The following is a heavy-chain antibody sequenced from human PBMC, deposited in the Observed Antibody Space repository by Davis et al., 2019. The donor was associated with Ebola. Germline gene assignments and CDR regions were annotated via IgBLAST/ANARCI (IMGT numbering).Heavy chain of an antibody. J-gene: IGHJ4*02. D-gene: IGHD1-1*01. CDR2: MNPNSGNT. Sequence: AASVKVSCKASGYTFTGYDINWVRQATGQGLEWMGWMNPNSGNTNYAQKLQGRVTMTTDTSTSTAYMELRSLRSDDKAVYYCARAQFPTTSDHWGQGTLVTVSS. CDR3: ARAQFPTTSDH. CDR1: GYTFTGYD. V-gene: IGHV1-18*01.